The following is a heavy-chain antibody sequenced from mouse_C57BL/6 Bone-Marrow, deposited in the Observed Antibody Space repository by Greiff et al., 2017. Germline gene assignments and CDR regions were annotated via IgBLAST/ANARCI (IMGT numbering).Heavy chain of an antibody. CDR1: GYAFSSSW. Sequence: QVQLQQSGPELVKPGASVKISCKASGYAFSSSWLNWVKQRPGQGLEWIGRIYPGDGDTNYNGKFKGKATLTADKSSSTAYMQLSSLTSEDSAVYCCARRRWLRAMDYWGQGTSVTVSS. CDR2: IYPGDGDT. J-gene: IGHJ4*01. V-gene: IGHV1-82*01. CDR3: ARRRWLRAMDY. D-gene: IGHD2-2*01.